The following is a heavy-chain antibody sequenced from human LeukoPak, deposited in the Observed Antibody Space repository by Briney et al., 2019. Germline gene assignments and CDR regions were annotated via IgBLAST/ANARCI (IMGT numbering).Heavy chain of an antibody. D-gene: IGHD6-6*01. CDR1: GGSISSYY. CDR2: IYYSGST. Sequence: SETLSLTCTVSGGSISSYYWSWIRQPPGKGLEWIGYIYYSGSTNYNPSLKSRVTISVDTSKNQFSLKLSSVTAADTAVYYCARARIAARRFIYYYGMDVWGQGTTVTVS. CDR3: ARARIAARRFIYYYGMDV. V-gene: IGHV4-59*01. J-gene: IGHJ6*02.